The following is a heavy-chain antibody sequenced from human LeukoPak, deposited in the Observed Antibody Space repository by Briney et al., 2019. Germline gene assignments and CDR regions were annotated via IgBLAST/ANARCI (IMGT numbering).Heavy chain of an antibody. CDR3: ARMSGDSSGYYYSSFDY. CDR1: GYTFTGYG. V-gene: IGHV1-18*01. D-gene: IGHD3-22*01. Sequence: ASVKVSCKASGYTFTGYGISWMRQAPGRGLDWMGWISAYNGNTNYAQKLQGRVTMTTDTSTSTAYMELRSLRSDDTAVYYCARMSGDSSGYYYSSFDYWGQGTLVTVSS. J-gene: IGHJ4*02. CDR2: ISAYNGNT.